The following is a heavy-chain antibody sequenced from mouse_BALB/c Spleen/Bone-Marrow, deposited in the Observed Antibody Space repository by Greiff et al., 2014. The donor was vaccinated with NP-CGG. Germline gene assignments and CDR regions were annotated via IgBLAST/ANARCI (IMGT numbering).Heavy chain of an antibody. CDR2: IDPANGST. D-gene: IGHD1-1*01. Sequence: EVQLKQSGAELVKPGASVKLSCKASGYYIKDYSMHWVKQRHEQGLEWIGRIDPANGSTKYDQKFQGKATLTADTSSNTAYLQLSSLTSEDSAVYYCARYYYSSSYFDDWGQGTTLTVSS. CDR1: GYYIKDYS. CDR3: ARYYYSSSYFDD. V-gene: IGHV14-3*02. J-gene: IGHJ2*01.